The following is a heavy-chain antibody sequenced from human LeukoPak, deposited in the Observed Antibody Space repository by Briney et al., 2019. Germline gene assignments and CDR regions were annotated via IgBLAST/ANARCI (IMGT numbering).Heavy chain of an antibody. CDR3: ARGLAASDWFDP. D-gene: IGHD6-6*01. CDR2: IYHSGST. Sequence: PSQTLSLTCTVSGGSISSGGYSWSWIRQPPGKGLEWIGYIYHSGSTYYNPSLKSRVTISLDRSQNQFSLKLSSVTAADTAVYYCARGLAASDWFDPWGQGTLVTVSS. J-gene: IGHJ5*02. CDR1: GGSISSGGYS. V-gene: IGHV4-30-2*01.